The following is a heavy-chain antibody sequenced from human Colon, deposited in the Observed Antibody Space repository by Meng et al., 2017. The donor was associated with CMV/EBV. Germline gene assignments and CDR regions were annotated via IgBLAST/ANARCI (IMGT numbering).Heavy chain of an antibody. CDR1: GDSTSGRSYY. CDR3: ARMALHWYFDL. Sequence: QVHLRRPGPGLVKPSETRSLTCTFSGDSTSGRSYYWCWIRQPPGKGLEWIASIYYTGNDYHNPSLKSRVTISIDTSNNQFSLRLTSVTAADTAVYYCARMALHWYFDLWGRGTLVTVSS. CDR2: IYYTGND. J-gene: IGHJ2*01. D-gene: IGHD5-24*01. V-gene: IGHV4-39*07.